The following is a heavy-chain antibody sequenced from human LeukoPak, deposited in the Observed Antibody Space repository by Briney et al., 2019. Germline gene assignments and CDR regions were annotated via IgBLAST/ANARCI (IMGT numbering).Heavy chain of an antibody. J-gene: IGHJ4*02. Sequence: SGTLSLTCAVSGGSISSSNWWSWVRQPPGKGLEWIGEIYHSGSTNYIPSLKSRVTISVDKSKNQFSLKLSSVTAADTAVYYCARVRHYSGYVKCFDYWGQGTLVTVSS. CDR2: IYHSGST. V-gene: IGHV4-4*02. D-gene: IGHD5-12*01. CDR1: GGSISSSNW. CDR3: ARVRHYSGYVKCFDY.